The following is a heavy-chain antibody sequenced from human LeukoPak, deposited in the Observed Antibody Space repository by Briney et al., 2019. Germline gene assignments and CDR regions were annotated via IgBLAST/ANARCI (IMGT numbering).Heavy chain of an antibody. V-gene: IGHV3-23*01. CDR3: AKDRLGYSGARGFDW. CDR1: GFTFSSYA. Sequence: GGSLRLSCAASGFTFSSYAMIWVRQAPGKGLEWVSGISAGGASTYYADSVKGRFTISRDNSKNTLYLQMSSLGAADTAVYYCAKDRLGYSGARGFDWWGQGTLVTVSS. D-gene: IGHD5-12*01. CDR2: ISAGGAST. J-gene: IGHJ4*02.